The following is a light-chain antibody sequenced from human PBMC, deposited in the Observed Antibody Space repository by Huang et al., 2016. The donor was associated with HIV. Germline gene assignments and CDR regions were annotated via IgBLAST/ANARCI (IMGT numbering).Light chain of an antibody. CDR3: QQYDNLPLT. Sequence: DIQMTQSPSSLSAFVGDRVTIACQTSQDITNYLKWYSQKPGRAPEILIYDASNLETGVSSRFNGSGSGTKFTFTITSLQPEDVATYYCQQYDNLPLTFGGGTKVEI. CDR1: QDITNY. CDR2: DAS. V-gene: IGKV1-33*01. J-gene: IGKJ4*01.